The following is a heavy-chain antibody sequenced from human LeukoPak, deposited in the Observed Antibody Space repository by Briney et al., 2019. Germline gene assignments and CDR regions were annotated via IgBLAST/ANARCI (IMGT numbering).Heavy chain of an antibody. CDR3: ARDLHPSYYLPDY. D-gene: IGHD1-26*01. J-gene: IGHJ4*02. CDR1: GGSISSYY. Sequence: PSETLSLTCTVSGGSISSYYWSWIRQPPGKGLEWIGYIYYSGSTNYNPSLKSRVTISVDTSKNQFSLKLSSVTAADTAVYYCARDLHPSYYLPDYWGQGTLVTVSS. V-gene: IGHV4-59*01. CDR2: IYYSGST.